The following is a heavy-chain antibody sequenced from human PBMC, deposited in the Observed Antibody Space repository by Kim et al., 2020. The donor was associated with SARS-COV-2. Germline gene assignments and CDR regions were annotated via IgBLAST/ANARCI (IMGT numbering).Heavy chain of an antibody. D-gene: IGHD5-12*01. J-gene: IGHJ6*02. CDR1: GFTFSSYA. CDR3: AKVIKEEMATIFYYYYGMDV. Sequence: GGSLRLSCAASGFTFSSYAMSWVRQAPGKGLEWVSAISGSGGSTYYADSVKGRFTISRDNSKNTLYLQMNSLRAEDTAVYYCAKVIKEEMATIFYYYYGMDVWGQGTTVTVSS. V-gene: IGHV3-23*01. CDR2: ISGSGGST.